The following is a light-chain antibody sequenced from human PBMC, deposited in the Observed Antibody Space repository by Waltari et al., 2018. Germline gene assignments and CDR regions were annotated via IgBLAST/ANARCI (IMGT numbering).Light chain of an antibody. CDR1: SLSRFY. V-gene: IGLV3-19*01. Sequence: SSELTQDPSVSVALGQTVRITCQGDSLSRFYANWYQQRPGQAPILVLYGQNNRPAGIPDRFSGSTSGNTASLTITGAQAEDEADYYCHSRDTSSTRVFGGGTRLTV. J-gene: IGLJ2*01. CDR2: GQN. CDR3: HSRDTSSTRV.